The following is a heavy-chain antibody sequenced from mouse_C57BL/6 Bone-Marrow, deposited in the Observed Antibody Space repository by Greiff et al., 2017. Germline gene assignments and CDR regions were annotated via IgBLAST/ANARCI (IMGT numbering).Heavy chain of an antibody. CDR1: GFTFSDYG. Sequence: EVKLVESGGGLVKPGGSLKLSCAASGFTFSDYGMHWVRQAPEKGLEWVAYISSGSSTSYYADPVKGRFTISRDNAKNTLFLQMTSLRSEDTAMYYCARYYGSSLFSYWGQGTLVTVSA. V-gene: IGHV5-17*01. CDR2: ISSGSSTS. D-gene: IGHD1-1*01. CDR3: ARYYGSSLFSY. J-gene: IGHJ3*01.